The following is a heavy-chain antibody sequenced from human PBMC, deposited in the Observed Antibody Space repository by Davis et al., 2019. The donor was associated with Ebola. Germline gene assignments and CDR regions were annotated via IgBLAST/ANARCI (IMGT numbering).Heavy chain of an antibody. CDR2: ISSSGSYI. D-gene: IGHD6-6*01. CDR3: ARGRYSTSSGVYYYAMDV. V-gene: IGHV3-21*01. Sequence: GGSLRLSCAASGFTFSSYWMHWVRQAPGKGLEWVSSISSSGSYIYYADSVKGRCTISRDNAKNSLYLQMNSLRAEDTAVYYCARGRYSTSSGVYYYAMDVWGQGTTVTVSS. CDR1: GFTFSSYW. J-gene: IGHJ6*02.